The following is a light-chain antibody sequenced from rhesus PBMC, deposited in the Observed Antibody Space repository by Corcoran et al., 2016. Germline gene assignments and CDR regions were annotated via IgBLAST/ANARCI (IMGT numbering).Light chain of an antibody. Sequence: IQMTQSPSSLSASVGDTVTITCRASQGISSWLAWYQQRPGKAPKLLITKASSLQSGVQSRFSGSGSGTDFTLTISSLQSEAFATYYCQQYSSRPYSFGQGTKVEIK. CDR2: KAS. CDR1: QGISSW. V-gene: IGKV1-22*01. J-gene: IGKJ2*01. CDR3: QQYSSRPYS.